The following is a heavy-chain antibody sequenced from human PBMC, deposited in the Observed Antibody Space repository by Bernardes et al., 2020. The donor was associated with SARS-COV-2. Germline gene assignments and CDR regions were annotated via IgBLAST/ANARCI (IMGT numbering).Heavy chain of an antibody. Sequence: TLSLTCTVSGGSISRGDYYWSWIRQPPGKGLEWIGYIYYSGSTHSNPSLKSRVTISVDTSSNQFSLKLSSVTAADTAVYYCARDSNWGDYYYGMDVWGHGTTVTVSS. CDR3: ARDSNWGDYYYGMDV. D-gene: IGHD7-27*01. V-gene: IGHV4-30-4*01. CDR1: GGSISRGDYY. J-gene: IGHJ6*02. CDR2: IYYSGST.